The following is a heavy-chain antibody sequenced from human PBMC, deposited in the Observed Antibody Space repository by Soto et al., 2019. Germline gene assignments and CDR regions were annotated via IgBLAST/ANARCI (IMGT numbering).Heavy chain of an antibody. V-gene: IGHV3-21*01. Sequence: EVQLVESGGDLVKPGGSLRLSCADSGFTFSTYSMIWVRQAPGKGLEWVSAISSSSAYIFYADSVKGRFTISRDNAKNSLYLQMSSLSAEDTAVYYCARGGREIPRQLDYWGQGILVTGSS. D-gene: IGHD1-1*01. CDR3: ARGGREIPRQLDY. CDR2: ISSSSAYI. J-gene: IGHJ4*02. CDR1: GFTFSTYS.